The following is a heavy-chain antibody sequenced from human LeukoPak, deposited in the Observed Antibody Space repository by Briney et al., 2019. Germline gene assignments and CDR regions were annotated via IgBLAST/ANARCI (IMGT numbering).Heavy chain of an antibody. CDR1: GFTFSDYY. J-gene: IGHJ4*02. Sequence: GGSLRLSCAASGFTFSDYYMSWIRQAPGKGLEWISYISSGGSTIYYADSVRGRFTISRDNAKNSLYLQMDSLRAEDTAVYYCTRHPYGVLDYWGQGTLVTVSS. CDR2: ISSGGSTI. V-gene: IGHV3-11*04. D-gene: IGHD4-17*01. CDR3: TRHPYGVLDY.